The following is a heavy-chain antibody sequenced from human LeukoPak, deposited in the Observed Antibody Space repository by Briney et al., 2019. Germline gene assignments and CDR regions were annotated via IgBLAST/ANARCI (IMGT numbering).Heavy chain of an antibody. V-gene: IGHV3-23*01. Sequence: GGSLRLSCAASGFTFSSYAMSWVRQAPGKGREWVSAISGSGGSTYYADSVKGRSTISRDNSKNTPYLQMNSLRAEDTAVYYCAKDLEQWLVLGLFDYWGQGTLVTVSS. CDR3: AKDLEQWLVLGLFDY. CDR1: GFTFSSYA. D-gene: IGHD6-19*01. J-gene: IGHJ4*02. CDR2: ISGSGGST.